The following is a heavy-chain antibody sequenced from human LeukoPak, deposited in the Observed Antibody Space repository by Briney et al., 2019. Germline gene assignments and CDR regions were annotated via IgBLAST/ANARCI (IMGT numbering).Heavy chain of an antibody. J-gene: IGHJ4*02. V-gene: IGHV3-7*01. D-gene: IGHD3-10*01. CDR2: IKQDGSEK. CDR3: ARLLPPYYGSGSYGVDY. CDR1: GFTFSSYS. Sequence: GGSLRLSCAASGFTFSSYSMSWVRQAPGKGLEWVANIKQDGSEKYYVDSVKGRFTISRDNAKNSLSLQMNSLRAEDTAVYYCARLLPPYYGSGSYGVDYWGQGTLVTVSS.